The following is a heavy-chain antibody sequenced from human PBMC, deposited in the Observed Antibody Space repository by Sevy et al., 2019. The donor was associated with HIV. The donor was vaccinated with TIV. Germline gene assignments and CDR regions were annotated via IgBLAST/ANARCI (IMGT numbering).Heavy chain of an antibody. CDR3: ARGYPDKLEPLDS. J-gene: IGHJ4*02. V-gene: IGHV1-8*01. D-gene: IGHD1-1*01. CDR1: GYPFSSYD. Sequence: ASVKVSCKASGYPFSSYDINWVRQAAGQGLEWMGWMNPSRDNTGYAQKFQGRVAMTRDTSISTAYMELHRLTSDDTAVYYCARGYPDKLEPLDSWGQGTLVTVSS. CDR2: MNPSRDNT.